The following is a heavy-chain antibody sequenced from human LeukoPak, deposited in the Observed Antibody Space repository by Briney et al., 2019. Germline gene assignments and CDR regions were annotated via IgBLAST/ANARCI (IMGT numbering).Heavy chain of an antibody. CDR3: ARQPPYSSTFDV. CDR2: VHPREST. CDR1: GGSINRSSYY. D-gene: IGHD2-21*01. Sequence: AETQSLTCTVCGGSINRSSYYWALIRTPPGKGMEWIGSVHPRESTYYNPSLRSRVTISVDTSKNQFSLSLTSMTDADRAVYYCARQPPYSSTFDVWGQGTMVSVSS. J-gene: IGHJ3*01. V-gene: IGHV4-39*01.